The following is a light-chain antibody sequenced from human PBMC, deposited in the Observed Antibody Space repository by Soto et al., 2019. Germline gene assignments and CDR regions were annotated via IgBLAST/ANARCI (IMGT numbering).Light chain of an antibody. J-gene: IGLJ2*01. CDR1: SSDVGAYNY. Sequence: QSALTQPPSASGAPGQSVTISCTGTSSDVGAYNYVSWYQQHPGKVPKLIMYEVTKRTSGVPDRFSGSKSGNAASLTVSGRQGEDEDDYYCGSWAGSNMMIFCGGTKLTVL. V-gene: IGLV2-8*01. CDR2: EVT. CDR3: GSWAGSNMMI.